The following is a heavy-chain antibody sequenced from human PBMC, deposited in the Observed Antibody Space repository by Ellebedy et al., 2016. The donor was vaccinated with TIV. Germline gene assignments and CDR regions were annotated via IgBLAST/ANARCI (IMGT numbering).Heavy chain of an antibody. CDR2: ISSSSSYT. Sequence: GESLKISXAASGFTFSDYYMSWNRRAPGKGLEWVSYISSSSSYTNYADSVKGRFTISRDNARNSLYLQMNSLRAEDTAVYYCARGPEDSNTYFLYYFDYWGQGALVTVSS. CDR3: ARGPEDSNTYFLYYFDY. CDR1: GFTFSDYY. D-gene: IGHD2/OR15-2a*01. V-gene: IGHV3-11*06. J-gene: IGHJ4*02.